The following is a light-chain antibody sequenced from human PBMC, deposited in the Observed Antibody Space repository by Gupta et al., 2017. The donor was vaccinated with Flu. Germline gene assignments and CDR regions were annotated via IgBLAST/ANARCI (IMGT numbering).Light chain of an antibody. CDR3: GTWDNSLSAYV. CDR2: DNN. CDR1: SSNIEINY. V-gene: IGLV1-51*02. J-gene: IGLJ1*01. Sequence: QSVLTQPPSVSAAPGQKVTVSCSGSSSNIEINYVFWYQQLPGTAPKLLIYDNNKRPSGIPDRISGSKSGTSATLGITGLQTGDEADYYCGTWDNSLSAYVFGTGTKVTVL.